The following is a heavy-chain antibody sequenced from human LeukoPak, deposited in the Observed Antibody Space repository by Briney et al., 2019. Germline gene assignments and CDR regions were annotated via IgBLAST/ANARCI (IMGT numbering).Heavy chain of an antibody. CDR1: GGTFSSYT. CDR3: ATRGWYCNWNDCPLDY. V-gene: IGHV1-69*02. D-gene: IGHD1-20*01. Sequence: SVTVSFKASGGTFSSYTISWVRQAPGQGLEWMGRIIPILGIANYAQKFQGRVTITADKSTSTAYMELSSLRSEDTAVYYCATRGWYCNWNDCPLDYWGQGTLVTVSS. J-gene: IGHJ4*02. CDR2: IIPILGIA.